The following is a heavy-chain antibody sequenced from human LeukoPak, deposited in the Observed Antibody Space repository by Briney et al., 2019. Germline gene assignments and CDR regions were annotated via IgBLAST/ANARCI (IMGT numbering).Heavy chain of an antibody. CDR1: GYTFTSYD. J-gene: IGHJ6*03. D-gene: IGHD6-13*01. CDR3: ARSSSSWYYYYYYYMDV. Sequence: GASVKVSCKASGYTFTSYDINWVRQATGQGLEWMGWMNPNSGNTGYAQKFQGRVTVTRNTSISTAYMELSSLRSEDTAVYYCARSSSSWYYYYYYYMDVWGKGTTVTVSS. V-gene: IGHV1-8*01. CDR2: MNPNSGNT.